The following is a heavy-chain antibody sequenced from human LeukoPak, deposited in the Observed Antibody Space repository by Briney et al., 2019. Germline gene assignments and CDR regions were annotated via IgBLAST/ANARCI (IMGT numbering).Heavy chain of an antibody. Sequence: GGSLRLSCVASGFTFGKYWMSWVRQAPGKGLEWVSTIRNSGSGTYYADSVKGRFTISRDDSRNTLYLQMNSLRAEDTAVYYCAKDMIVLGFASDFDYWGQGTLVTVSS. V-gene: IGHV3-23*01. D-gene: IGHD3-22*01. CDR3: AKDMIVLGFASDFDY. CDR1: GFTFGKYW. CDR2: IRNSGSGT. J-gene: IGHJ4*02.